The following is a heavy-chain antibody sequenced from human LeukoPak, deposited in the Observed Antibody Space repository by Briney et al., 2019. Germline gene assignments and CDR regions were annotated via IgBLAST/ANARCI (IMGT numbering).Heavy chain of an antibody. V-gene: IGHV3-21*01. Sequence: GGSLRLSCAASGFTFSTYTMTWIRQAPGKGLEWVSSISGNSIYISYADSVKGRCTISRDNAKNSLYLQMNSLRVEDTGVYYCTRKSAPFDLWGQGILVTVSS. CDR1: GFTFSTYT. CDR2: ISGNSIYI. D-gene: IGHD3-3*01. CDR3: TRKSAPFDL. J-gene: IGHJ4*02.